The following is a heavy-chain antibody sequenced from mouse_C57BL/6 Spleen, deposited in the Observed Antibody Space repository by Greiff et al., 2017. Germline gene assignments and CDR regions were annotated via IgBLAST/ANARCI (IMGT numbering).Heavy chain of an antibody. V-gene: IGHV1-81*01. CDR3: AINWESGYYFDY. CDR1: GYTFTSYG. Sequence: LVESGAELARPGASVKLSCKASGYTFTSYGISWVKQRTGQGLEWIGEIYPRSGNTYYNEKFKGKATLTADKSSSTAYMELRSLTSEDSAVYFCAINWESGYYFDYWGQGTTLTVSS. J-gene: IGHJ2*01. D-gene: IGHD4-1*02. CDR2: IYPRSGNT.